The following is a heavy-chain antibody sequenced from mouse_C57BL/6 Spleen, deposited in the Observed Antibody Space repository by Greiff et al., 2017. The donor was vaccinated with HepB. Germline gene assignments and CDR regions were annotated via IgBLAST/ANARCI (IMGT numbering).Heavy chain of an antibody. V-gene: IGHV1-61*01. Sequence: VQLQQPGAELVRPGSSVKLSCKASGYTFTSYWMDWVKQRPGQGLEWIGNIYPSDSETHYNQKFKDKATLTVDKSSSTAYMQLSSLTSEDSAVYYCAKSHYYGSSLFAYWGQGTLVTVSA. CDR1: GYTFTSYW. J-gene: IGHJ3*01. CDR2: IYPSDSET. CDR3: AKSHYYGSSLFAY. D-gene: IGHD1-1*01.